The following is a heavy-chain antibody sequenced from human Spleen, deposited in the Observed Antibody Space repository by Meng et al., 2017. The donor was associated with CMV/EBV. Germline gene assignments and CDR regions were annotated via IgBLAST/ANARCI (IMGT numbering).Heavy chain of an antibody. CDR3: ASSVIGPTIPLYYYYAMDV. CDR1: GFTFRSYA. J-gene: IGHJ6*02. Sequence: GGSLRLSCAASGFTFRSYAMNWVRQAPGKGLEWVSVVYSGGSIYYAGSVKGRFTASRDNSKNTLYVQMNSLRPEDTAIYYCASSVIGPTIPLYYYYAMDVWGQGTTVTVSS. CDR2: VYSGGSI. V-gene: IGHV3-23*03. D-gene: IGHD1-26*01.